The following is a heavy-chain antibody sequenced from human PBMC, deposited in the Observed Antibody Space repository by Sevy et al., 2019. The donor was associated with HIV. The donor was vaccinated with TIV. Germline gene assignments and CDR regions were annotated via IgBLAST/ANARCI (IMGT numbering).Heavy chain of an antibody. J-gene: IGHJ4*02. D-gene: IGHD3-10*01. CDR2: ISSSSNYI. CDR3: ARDPRNYYGSGGDY. V-gene: IGHV3-21*01. Sequence: GGSLRLSCAASGFTFSSYSMNWVRQAPGNGLEWVSSISSSSNYIYYADSVKGRFTISRDNAKNSLYLQMNSLRAEDTAVYYCARDPRNYYGSGGDYSGQGTLVTVSS. CDR1: GFTFSSYS.